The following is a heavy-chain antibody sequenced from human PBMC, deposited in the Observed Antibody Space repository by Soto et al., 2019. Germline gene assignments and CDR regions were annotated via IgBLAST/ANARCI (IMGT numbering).Heavy chain of an antibody. CDR2: INHSGSI. D-gene: IGHD2-15*01. Sequence: QVQLQQWGAGLLKPSETLSLTCAVYGGSFSGFYWSWIRQPPGKGLEWIGEINHSGSINYNPSLKSRVTISADTSKNQFSLQLSSVTAADTAVYYCVSKLGSCTGGSCNWYFDLWGRGTLVTVSS. J-gene: IGHJ2*01. CDR1: GGSFSGFY. V-gene: IGHV4-34*01. CDR3: VSKLGSCTGGSCNWYFDL.